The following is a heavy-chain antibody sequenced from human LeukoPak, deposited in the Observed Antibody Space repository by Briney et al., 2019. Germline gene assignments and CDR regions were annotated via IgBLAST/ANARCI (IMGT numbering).Heavy chain of an antibody. CDR1: GFTFSSYA. CDR3: ARARRYLGYCSGGSCYGYFDY. CDR2: IKQDGSEK. V-gene: IGHV3-7*01. Sequence: PGGSLRLSCAASGFTFSSYAISWVRQAPGKGLEWVANIKQDGSEKYYVDSVKGRFTISRDNAKNSLYLQMNSLRAEDTAVYYCARARRYLGYCSGGSCYGYFDYWGQGTLVTVSS. J-gene: IGHJ4*02. D-gene: IGHD2-15*01.